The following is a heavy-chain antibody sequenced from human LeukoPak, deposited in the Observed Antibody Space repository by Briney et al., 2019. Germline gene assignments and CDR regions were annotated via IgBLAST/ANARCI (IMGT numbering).Heavy chain of an antibody. CDR2: ISSSSSYF. V-gene: IGHV3-21*01. D-gene: IGHD4-17*01. CDR1: GSTFSSCS. CDR3: ARRPNGDYPPDY. Sequence: GGSLRLSCAASGSTFSSCSMNWVRQAPGKGLEWVSYISSSSSYFNYADSVKGRFTISRDNAKKSLYLQMNSLRAEDTAVYYCARRPNGDYPPDYWGQGTLVTVSS. J-gene: IGHJ4*02.